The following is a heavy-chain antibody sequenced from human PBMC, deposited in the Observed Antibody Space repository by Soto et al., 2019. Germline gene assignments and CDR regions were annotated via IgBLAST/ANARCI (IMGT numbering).Heavy chain of an antibody. CDR3: ARDIVRSNKYSSSSFPPDY. V-gene: IGHV3-48*01. Sequence: PGGSLRLSCAASGFTFSSYSMNWVRQAPGKGLEWVSYISSSSSTIYYADSVKGRFTISRDNAKNSLYLQMNSLRAEDTAVYYCARDIVRSNKYSSSSFPPDYWGQGTLVTVSS. D-gene: IGHD6-13*01. J-gene: IGHJ4*02. CDR1: GFTFSSYS. CDR2: ISSSSSTI.